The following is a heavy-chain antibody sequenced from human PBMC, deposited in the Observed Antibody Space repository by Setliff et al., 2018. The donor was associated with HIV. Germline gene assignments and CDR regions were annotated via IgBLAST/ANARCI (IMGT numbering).Heavy chain of an antibody. CDR1: GYSISSGYY. CDR2: INHGGIT. D-gene: IGHD2-8*01. CDR3: AREYCTNGVCYTSYFQH. V-gene: IGHV4-38-2*02. Sequence: PSETLSLTCAVSGYSISSGYYWGWIRQPPGKGLEWIGEINHGGITNSNPSLKSRVTISVDTSKNLFSLKMSSVTAADTAIYYCAREYCTNGVCYTSYFQHWGQGTLVTVS. J-gene: IGHJ1*01.